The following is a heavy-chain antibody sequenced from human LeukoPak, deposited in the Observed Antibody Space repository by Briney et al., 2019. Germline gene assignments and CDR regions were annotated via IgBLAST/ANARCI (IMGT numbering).Heavy chain of an antibody. D-gene: IGHD2-2*01. J-gene: IGHJ5*02. CDR3: ARGGENSSTSCPLGP. CDR2: INHSGST. V-gene: IGHV4-34*01. CDR1: GGSFSGYY. Sequence: SETLSLTCGVYGGSFSGYYWNWIRQPPGEGLEWIGEINHSGSTNYSPSLKSRVTISADTSKHQFSLKLNSVTAADTAVSYCARGGENSSTSCPLGPWGQGSLVTVSS.